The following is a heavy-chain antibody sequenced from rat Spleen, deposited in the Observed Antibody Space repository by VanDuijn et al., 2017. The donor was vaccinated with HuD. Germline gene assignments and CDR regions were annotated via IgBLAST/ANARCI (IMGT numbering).Heavy chain of an antibody. CDR2: ITYDGSGT. J-gene: IGHJ3*01. CDR3: SRPSYGYPFAY. D-gene: IGHD1-7*01. Sequence: EVQLVESGGGLAQPGRSLKLSCAASGFTFSDYNMAWVRQAPKKGLEWVATITYDGSGTYYRDSVKGRFTISRDNAKSTLYLQMDSLRSEDTDTYYCSRPSYGYPFAYWGQGTLVTVSS. CDR1: GFTFSDYN. V-gene: IGHV5-7*01.